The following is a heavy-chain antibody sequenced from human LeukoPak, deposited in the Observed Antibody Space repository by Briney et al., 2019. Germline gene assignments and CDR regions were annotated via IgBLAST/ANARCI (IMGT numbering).Heavy chain of an antibody. CDR2: INHSGST. Sequence: SETLSLTCAVYGGSFSGYYWSWIRQPPGKGLEWIGEINHSGSTNYNPSLRSRVTISVDTSKNQFSLKLSSVTAADTAVYYCAREAFSSGYYDDYWGQGTLVTVSS. J-gene: IGHJ4*02. D-gene: IGHD3-22*01. CDR1: GGSFSGYY. CDR3: AREAFSSGYYDDY. V-gene: IGHV4-34*01.